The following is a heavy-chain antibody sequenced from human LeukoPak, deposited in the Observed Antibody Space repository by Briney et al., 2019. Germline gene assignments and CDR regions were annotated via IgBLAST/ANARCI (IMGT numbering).Heavy chain of an antibody. V-gene: IGHV1-69*04. J-gene: IGHJ4*02. Sequence: SVKVSCKASGGTFSSYAISWVRQAPGQGLEWMGRIIPILGIANYAQKFQGRVTITADKSTSTAYMELSSLRSEDTAVYYCARGRFVVVPAAITRQPEFDYWGQGTLVTVSS. CDR2: IIPILGIA. CDR1: GGTFSSYA. CDR3: ARGRFVVVPAAITRQPEFDY. D-gene: IGHD2-2*02.